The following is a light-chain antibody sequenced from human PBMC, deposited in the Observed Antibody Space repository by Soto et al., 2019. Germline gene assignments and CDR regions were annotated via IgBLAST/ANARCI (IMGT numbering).Light chain of an antibody. Sequence: DIQMTQSPSTLSASVCDRVTITCRASQSISSWLAWYQQKPGKAPKLLIYKASSLESGVPSRFSGSGSGTEFTLTISSLQPDDFATYYCQQYKSYSWTFGQGTKV. V-gene: IGKV1-5*03. CDR3: QQYKSYSWT. J-gene: IGKJ1*01. CDR1: QSISSW. CDR2: KAS.